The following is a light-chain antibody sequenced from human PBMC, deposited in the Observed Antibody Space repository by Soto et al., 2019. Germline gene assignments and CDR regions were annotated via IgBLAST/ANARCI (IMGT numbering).Light chain of an antibody. CDR3: CSYPGSHTWV. CDR1: NSYIGNYNY. V-gene: IGLV2-11*01. CDR2: DVS. J-gene: IGLJ3*02. Sequence: QSALTQPRSVSGSPGQSVTISCTGTNSYIGNYNYVSWYQQHPGKAPKVMIYDVSKRPSGVPDRFSGSKSGNTASPTISGLQDEDEADYYCCSYPGSHTWVFGGGTKLTVL.